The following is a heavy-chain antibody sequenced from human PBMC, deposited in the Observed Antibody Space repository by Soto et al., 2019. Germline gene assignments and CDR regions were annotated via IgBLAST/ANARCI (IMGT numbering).Heavy chain of an antibody. CDR3: ARAFDPLPHSSKDAQQLVFDY. J-gene: IGHJ4*02. Sequence: SQTLSLTCAVYGGSFSGYYWSWIRQPPGKGLEWIGEINHSGSTNYNPSLKSRVTISVDTSKNQFSLKLSSVTAADTAVYYCARAFDPLPHSSKDAQQLVFDYWGQGTLVTVSS. V-gene: IGHV4-34*01. D-gene: IGHD6-13*01. CDR1: GGSFSGYY. CDR2: INHSGST.